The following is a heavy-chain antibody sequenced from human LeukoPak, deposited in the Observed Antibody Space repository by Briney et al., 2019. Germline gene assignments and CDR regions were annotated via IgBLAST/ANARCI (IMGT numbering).Heavy chain of an antibody. J-gene: IGHJ5*02. CDR2: INHSRST. CDR3: ARGRYSSWFDP. Sequence: SETLSLTCAVSGGSFSGYYRSWVRQPPGKGLEWIGEINHSRSTNYNPSLKSRVTISVDTSKNQFSLKLSSMTAADTAVYYCARGRYSSWFDPWGQGTLVTVSS. D-gene: IGHD6-13*01. CDR1: GGSFSGYY. V-gene: IGHV4-34*01.